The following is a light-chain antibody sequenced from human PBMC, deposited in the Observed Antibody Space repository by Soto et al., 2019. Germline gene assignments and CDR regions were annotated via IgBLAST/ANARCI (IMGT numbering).Light chain of an antibody. CDR1: SSDVGAYNY. CDR2: DVT. V-gene: IGLV2-8*01. CDR3: SAYAGANSWL. Sequence: QSALTQPPSASGSPGQSVTFSCTGTSSDVGAYNYVSWYQHHPGKAPKLIIYDVTERPSGVPDRFSGSKSGNTASLTVSGLQSDDEADYFCSAYAGANSWLFGGVTKLTVL. J-gene: IGLJ3*02.